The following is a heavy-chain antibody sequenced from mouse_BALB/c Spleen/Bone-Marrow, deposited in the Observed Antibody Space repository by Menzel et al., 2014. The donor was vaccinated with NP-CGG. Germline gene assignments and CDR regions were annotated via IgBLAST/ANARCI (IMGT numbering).Heavy chain of an antibody. CDR1: GFTFSSYG. CDR2: INSNGGST. J-gene: IGHJ2*01. Sequence: EVQVVESGGGLVQPGGSLKLSCAASGFTFSSYGMSWVRQTPDKRLELVASINSNGGSTYYPDSVKGRFIISRDNAKNTLSLQMSSLKSEDTAMYYCARGNYGNYVVYFDYWGQGTTLTVSS. V-gene: IGHV5-6-3*01. CDR3: ARGNYGNYVVYFDY. D-gene: IGHD2-1*01.